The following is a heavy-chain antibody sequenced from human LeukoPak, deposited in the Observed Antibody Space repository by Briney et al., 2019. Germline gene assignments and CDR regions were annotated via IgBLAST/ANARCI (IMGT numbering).Heavy chain of an antibody. V-gene: IGHV3-48*01. CDR2: ISSRSSDI. J-gene: IGHJ6*02. CDR3: ARGGGLDV. CDR1: GFTFSTYA. Sequence: GGSLRLSCAASGFTFSTYAMNWVRQAPGKGLEWVSYISSRSSDIYYADSVKGRFTISRDNAKNSLCLQMSNLRAEDTAVYFCARGGGLDVWGQGATVTVSS. D-gene: IGHD3-16*01.